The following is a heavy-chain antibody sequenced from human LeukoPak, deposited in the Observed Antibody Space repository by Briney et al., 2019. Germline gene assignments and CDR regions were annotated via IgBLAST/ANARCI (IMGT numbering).Heavy chain of an antibody. CDR1: GYTLTSYY. J-gene: IGHJ4*02. V-gene: IGHV1-46*01. Sequence: GASVKVSCKASGYTLTSYYMHWVRQAPGQGLEWMGIINPSGGSASYAQKFHGRVTMTRDTSTSTVYMELSSLRSEDTAVYYCARDPVTGYFDYWGQGTLVTVSS. CDR2: INPSGGSA. CDR3: ARDPVTGYFDY. D-gene: IGHD1-20*01.